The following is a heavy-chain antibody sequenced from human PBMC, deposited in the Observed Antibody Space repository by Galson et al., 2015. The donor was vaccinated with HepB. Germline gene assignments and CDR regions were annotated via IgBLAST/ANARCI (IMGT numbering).Heavy chain of an antibody. D-gene: IGHD4-11*01. CDR1: GYTFTGYY. V-gene: IGHV1-2*02. CDR2: INPNSGGT. CDR3: ARQTVTANWYFDL. J-gene: IGHJ2*01. Sequence: SVKVSCKASGYTFTGYYMHWVRQAPGQGLEWMGWINPNSGGTNYAQKFQGRVTMTRDTSISTAYMELSRLRSDDTAVYYCARQTVTANWYFDLWGRGTLVTVSS.